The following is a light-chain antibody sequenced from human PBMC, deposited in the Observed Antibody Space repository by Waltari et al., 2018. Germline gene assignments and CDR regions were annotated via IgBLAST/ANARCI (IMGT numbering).Light chain of an antibody. Sequence: EIVMTQSPATLSLSPGESATLSCRASQSLRSTLAWFQQKPGQPPRLLIYGTSTRAAGIPARFSGSGSGTDFSLTISSLQPEDFATYYCQQYDIWPWTFGQGTRVE. V-gene: IGKV3D-15*01. CDR2: GTS. CDR3: QQYDIWPWT. J-gene: IGKJ1*01. CDR1: QSLRST.